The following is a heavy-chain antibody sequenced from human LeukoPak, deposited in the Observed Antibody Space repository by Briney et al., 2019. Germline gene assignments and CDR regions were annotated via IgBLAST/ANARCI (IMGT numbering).Heavy chain of an antibody. CDR2: IKSDGSTS. V-gene: IGHV3-74*01. CDR3: ARDAFGVDKSPF. D-gene: IGHD3-3*01. J-gene: IGHJ4*02. Sequence: GGSLRLSCAASGFTFSSYWMHWVRQAPGKGLVWVSRIKSDGSTSSYADSVKGRFTISGDNAKNTLYLQMNSLRAEDTAVYYCARDAFGVDKSPFWGQGTLVTVSS. CDR1: GFTFSSYW.